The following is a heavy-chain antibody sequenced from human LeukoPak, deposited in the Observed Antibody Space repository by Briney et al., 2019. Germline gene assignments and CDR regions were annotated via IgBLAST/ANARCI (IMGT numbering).Heavy chain of an antibody. CDR2: ISAYNGNT. CDR3: ARDLEHRVLIVGPTTTPDY. Sequence: GASVKVSCKVSGYILTELSMHWVRQAPGQGLEWMGWISAYNGNTNYAQNLQGRVTMTTDTSTSTAYMELRSLRSDDTAVYYCARDLEHRVLIVGPTTTPDYWGQGTLVTVSS. CDR1: GYILTELS. D-gene: IGHD1-26*01. V-gene: IGHV1-18*01. J-gene: IGHJ4*02.